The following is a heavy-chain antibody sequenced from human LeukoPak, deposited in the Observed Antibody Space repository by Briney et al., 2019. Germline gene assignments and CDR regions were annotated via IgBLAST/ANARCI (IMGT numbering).Heavy chain of an antibody. CDR2: INSDGSST. CDR1: GFTFSNYW. CDR3: ARASAAAHDY. J-gene: IGHJ4*02. D-gene: IGHD6-13*01. Sequence: PGGSLRLSCAASGFTFSNYWMHWVRQAPGKGLVWVSRINSDGSSTRYADSVKGRFTVSRDNAKNTLYLQMNSLRAEDTAVYYCARASAAAHDYWGQGTLVTVSS. V-gene: IGHV3-74*01.